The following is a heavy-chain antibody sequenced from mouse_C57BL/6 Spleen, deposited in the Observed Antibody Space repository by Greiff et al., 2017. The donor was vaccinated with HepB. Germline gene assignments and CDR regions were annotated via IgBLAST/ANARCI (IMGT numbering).Heavy chain of an antibody. J-gene: IGHJ3*01. CDR3: AGSSTGSSLAWFAY. CDR1: GYTFTSYD. D-gene: IGHD1-1*01. CDR2: IYPRDGST. V-gene: IGHV1-85*01. Sequence: QVQLKQSGPELVKPGASVKLSCKASGYTFTSYDINWVKQRPGQGLEWIGGIYPRDGSTKYNEKFKGKATLAVDKYSSKAYRGLHSLTSEDSAVYFGAGSSTGSSLAWFAYWGQGTLVTVSA.